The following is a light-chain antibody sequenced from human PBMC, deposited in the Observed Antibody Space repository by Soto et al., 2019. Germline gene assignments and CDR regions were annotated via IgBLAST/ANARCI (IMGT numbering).Light chain of an antibody. J-gene: IGKJ1*01. CDR1: ESIRNN. V-gene: IGKV1-39*01. Sequence: DIQMTQSPSSLSASVGDRVTITCRASESIRNNLNWYQQKPGKAPKLLIYAASTLQSGVPSRFSGGGSGTEFTLTIGSLQPEDFTTYYCQQTYSTPRGALGQGTKVEFK. CDR2: AAS. CDR3: QQTYSTPRGA.